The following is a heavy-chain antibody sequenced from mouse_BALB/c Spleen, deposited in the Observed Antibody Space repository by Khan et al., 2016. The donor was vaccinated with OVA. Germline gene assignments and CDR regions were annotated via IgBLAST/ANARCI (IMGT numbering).Heavy chain of an antibody. D-gene: IGHD1-1*01. Sequence: EVELVESGGGLVQPGGSRKLSCAASGFTFSSFGMHWVRQAPEKGLEWVAYISSGSSTIYYADTVKGRFTISRDNPKNTLFLQMTSRRSEDTAMYYCARFITTPYYAMDYWGQGTSVTVSS. CDR1: GFTFSSFG. V-gene: IGHV5-17*02. CDR2: ISSGSSTI. CDR3: ARFITTPYYAMDY. J-gene: IGHJ4*01.